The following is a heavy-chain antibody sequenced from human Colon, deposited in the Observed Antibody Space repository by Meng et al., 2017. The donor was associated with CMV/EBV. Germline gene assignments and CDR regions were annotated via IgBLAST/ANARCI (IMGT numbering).Heavy chain of an antibody. V-gene: IGHV3-30*02. CDR1: GFTFNNYG. J-gene: IGHJ4*02. Sequence: GESLKISCAASGFTFNNYGMHWVRQAPGKGLEWLSFIRYDGSGQYYADSVKGRFTVSRDNSQNTLYLQMNSLRTEDTAVYYCASEYGGDSGGTWGQGTLVTVSS. CDR2: IRYDGSGQ. D-gene: IGHD4-23*01. CDR3: ASEYGGDSGGT.